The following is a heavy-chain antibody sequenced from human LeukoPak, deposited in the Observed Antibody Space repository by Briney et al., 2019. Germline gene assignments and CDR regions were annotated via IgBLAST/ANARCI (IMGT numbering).Heavy chain of an antibody. CDR3: ARDDGGWLDP. CDR1: GFTLSSFW. D-gene: IGHD3-16*01. Sequence: GGSLRLAWAVSGFTLSSFWMHWVRQAPGKGLVWVLHINIDGSSTTYAHSVKGRFTISRDNAKNTLYRRMNSLRAEDTAVYYCARDDGGWLDPWGQGTLVTVSS. J-gene: IGHJ5*02. CDR2: INIDGSST. V-gene: IGHV3-74*01.